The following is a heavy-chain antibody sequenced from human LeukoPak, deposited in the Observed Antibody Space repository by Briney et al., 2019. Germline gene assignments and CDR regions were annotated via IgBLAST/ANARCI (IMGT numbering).Heavy chain of an antibody. D-gene: IGHD3-22*01. CDR1: GYTFIGYS. V-gene: IGHV1-2*02. Sequence: ASVKVSCKASGYTFIGYSMHWVRQAPGQGLEWMRWINPSSGGTKYAQKFQGRVTMTTDTSISTAYMELSRLRSDDTALYYCARVGSNFYDDSGYNDYWGQGTLVTVSS. CDR3: ARVGSNFYDDSGYNDY. CDR2: INPSSGGT. J-gene: IGHJ4*02.